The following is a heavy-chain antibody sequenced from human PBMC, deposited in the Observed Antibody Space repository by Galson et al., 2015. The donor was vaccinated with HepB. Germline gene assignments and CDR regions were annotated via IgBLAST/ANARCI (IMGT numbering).Heavy chain of an antibody. CDR3: WIQLWLRGAYYFDY. CDR1: GYTFTSYG. J-gene: IGHJ4*02. CDR2: IIPIFGTA. V-gene: IGHV1-69*13. Sequence: SVKVSCKASGYTFTSYGISWVRQAPGQGLEWMGGIIPIFGTANYAQKFQGRVTITADESTSTAYMELSSLRSEDTAVYYCWIQLWLRGAYYFDYWGQGTLVTVSS. D-gene: IGHD5-18*01.